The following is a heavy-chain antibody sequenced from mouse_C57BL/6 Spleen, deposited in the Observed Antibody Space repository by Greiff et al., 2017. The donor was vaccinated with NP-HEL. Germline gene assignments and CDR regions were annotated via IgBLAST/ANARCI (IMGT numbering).Heavy chain of an antibody. Sequence: EVKLMESGGGLVKPGGSLKLSCAASGFTFSDYGMHWVRQAPEKGLEWVAYISSGSSTIYYADTVKGRFTISRDNAKNTLFLQMTSLRSEDTAMYYCATLITTVVALGFAYWGQGTLVTVSA. CDR2: ISSGSSTI. J-gene: IGHJ3*01. V-gene: IGHV5-17*01. CDR3: ATLITTVVALGFAY. D-gene: IGHD1-1*01. CDR1: GFTFSDYG.